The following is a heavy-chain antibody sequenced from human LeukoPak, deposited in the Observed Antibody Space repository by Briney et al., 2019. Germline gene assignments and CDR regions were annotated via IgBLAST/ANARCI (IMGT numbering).Heavy chain of an antibody. V-gene: IGHV1-46*01. CDR2: INASGGST. CDR1: GYTFTTYY. CDR3: ARDPGSYGPSYYFDY. D-gene: IGHD5-18*01. J-gene: IGHJ4*02. Sequence: ALVKVSCKASGYTFTTYYMHWVRQAPGRGLEWMGIINASGGSTSYAQKFQGRVTMTRDTSTSTVYMELSSLRSEDTAVYSCARDPGSYGPSYYFDYWGQGTLVTVSS.